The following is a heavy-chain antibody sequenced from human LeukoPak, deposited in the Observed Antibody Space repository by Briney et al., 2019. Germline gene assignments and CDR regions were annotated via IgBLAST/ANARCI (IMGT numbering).Heavy chain of an antibody. V-gene: IGHV4-38-2*02. J-gene: IGHJ6*03. CDR2: IYHSGST. Sequence: SETLSLTCTVSGYSISSGYYWGWIRQPPGKGLEWIGSIYHSGSTYYNPSLKSRVTISVDTSKNQFSLKLSSVTAADTAVYYCASRPSSSWYLRDYYMDVWGKGTTVTVSS. CDR3: ASRPSSSWYLRDYYMDV. CDR1: GYSISSGYY. D-gene: IGHD6-13*01.